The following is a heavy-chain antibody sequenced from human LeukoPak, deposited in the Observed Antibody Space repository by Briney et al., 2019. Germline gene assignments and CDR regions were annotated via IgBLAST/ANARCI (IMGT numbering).Heavy chain of an antibody. D-gene: IGHD1-26*01. V-gene: IGHV3-66*02. CDR2: IYSGGST. J-gene: IGHJ6*02. Sequence: PGGSLRLSCAASGFTVSSNYMSWCLQAPRKGVEGVSVIYSGGSTYYADSVKGRFTISRDNSKHTLYLQMNSLRAEDTAVYYCASSEQVPYYYGMDVWGQGTTVTVSS. CDR1: GFTVSSNY. CDR3: ASSEQVPYYYGMDV.